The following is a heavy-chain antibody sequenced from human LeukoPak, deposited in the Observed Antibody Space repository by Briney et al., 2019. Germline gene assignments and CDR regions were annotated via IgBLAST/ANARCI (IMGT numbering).Heavy chain of an antibody. CDR3: AREVPFRDFWSGYYTGYFDY. D-gene: IGHD3-3*01. J-gene: IGHJ4*02. CDR1: GFTFSSFA. V-gene: IGHV3-23*01. CDR2: ISGSSATT. Sequence: GGSLRLSCAASGFTFSSFAMSWVGQAPGKGLEWVSGISGSSATTYYTASVKGRFTISRDNSKNTLYLQMNSLRAEDTAVYYCAREVPFRDFWSGYYTGYFDYWGQGTLVTVSS.